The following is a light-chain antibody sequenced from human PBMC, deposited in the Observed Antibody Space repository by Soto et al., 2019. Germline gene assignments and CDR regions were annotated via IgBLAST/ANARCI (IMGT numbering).Light chain of an antibody. J-gene: IGKJ5*01. CDR3: QQNYSPPPIT. CDR1: QNVAHF. Sequence: DIQMTQSPSSLYASVGDRVTITCRASQNVAHFLNWYQQKPGKAPKLLIYATSSLHSGVPPRFSGSGFGTDFTLTISSLQTEDFATYYCQQNYSPPPITFGPGTRLEIK. V-gene: IGKV1-39*01. CDR2: ATS.